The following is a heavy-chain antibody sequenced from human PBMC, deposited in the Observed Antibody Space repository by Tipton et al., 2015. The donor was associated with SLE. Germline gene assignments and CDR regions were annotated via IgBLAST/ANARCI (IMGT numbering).Heavy chain of an antibody. V-gene: IGHV3-9*01. J-gene: IGHJ6*03. CDR3: VRVGTPDYYMDV. CDR1: GFNFDGHA. Sequence: SLRLSCAASGFNFDGHAMHWVRQAPGKGLEWIAGLTWNSAGMGYMGSVQGRFTISRDNAKNSLYLQMNSLRSEDTALYYCVRVGTPDYYMDVWGKGTRVTVSS. D-gene: IGHD7-27*01. CDR2: LTWNSAGM.